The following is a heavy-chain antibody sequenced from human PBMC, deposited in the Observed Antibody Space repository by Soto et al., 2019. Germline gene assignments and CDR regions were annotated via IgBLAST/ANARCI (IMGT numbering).Heavy chain of an antibody. CDR1: GFTFRDYY. D-gene: IGHD3-10*01. V-gene: IGHV3-11*01. J-gene: IGHJ5*02. CDR3: ARDHYGTGWFDP. Sequence: GGSLRLSCAASGFTFRDYYMSWIRQAPGKGLEWVSYISSSGSTKYYADSVKGRFTISRDNSKNTLYLQMNSLRAEVTAVYYCARDHYGTGWFDPWGQGTLVTVSS. CDR2: ISSSGSTK.